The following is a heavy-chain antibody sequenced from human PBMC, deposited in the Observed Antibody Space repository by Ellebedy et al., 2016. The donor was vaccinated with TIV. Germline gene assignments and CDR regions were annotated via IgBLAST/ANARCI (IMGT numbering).Heavy chain of an antibody. D-gene: IGHD5-18*01. CDR1: GFTFKTYT. V-gene: IGHV3-48*02. J-gene: IGHJ4*02. Sequence: PGGSLRLSCAASGFTFKTYTMNWARQAPGKGLEWVSYIRSSHGLISYIDSVKGRFTTATDTGKNSLYLQMNNLRDEDTAVYYCVSDWAYSFDYWGQGTLVTVSS. CDR3: VSDWAYSFDY. CDR2: IRSSHGLI.